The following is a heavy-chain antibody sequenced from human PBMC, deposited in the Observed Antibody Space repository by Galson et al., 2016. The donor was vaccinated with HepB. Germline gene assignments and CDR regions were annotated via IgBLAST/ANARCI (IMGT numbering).Heavy chain of an antibody. CDR2: ISHSGST. J-gene: IGHJ4*02. CDR3: PRESGAFVPFGF. CDR1: GGPISNSNW. V-gene: IGHV4-4*02. Sequence: SETLSLTCGVSGGPISNSNWWSWVRQPPGKGLEWIGEISHSGSTHYNPSLKSRVSLSSDMSRDESSLKLNSVTAADTATYFCPRESGAFVPFGFWGQGALVTVSS. D-gene: IGHD3-10*01.